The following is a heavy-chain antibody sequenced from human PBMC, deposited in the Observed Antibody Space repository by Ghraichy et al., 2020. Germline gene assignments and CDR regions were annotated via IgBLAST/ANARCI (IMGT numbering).Heavy chain of an antibody. CDR1: GFTFSGSA. D-gene: IGHD2-21*01. Sequence: LSLTCAASGFTFSGSAMHWVRQASGKGLEWVGRIRSKANSYATAYAASVKGRFTISRDDSKNTAYLQMNSLKTEDTAVYYCTRREVIGTGQGDYWGQGTLVTVSS. J-gene: IGHJ4*02. V-gene: IGHV3-73*01. CDR3: TRREVIGTGQGDY. CDR2: IRSKANSYAT.